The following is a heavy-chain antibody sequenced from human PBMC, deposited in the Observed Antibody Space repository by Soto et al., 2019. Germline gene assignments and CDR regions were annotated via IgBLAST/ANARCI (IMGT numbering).Heavy chain of an antibody. J-gene: IGHJ4*02. V-gene: IGHV4-34*01. CDR1: GGSFSGYY. D-gene: IGHD6-13*01. CDR3: ARAAIAAAALDY. Sequence: SETLSLTCAVYGGSFSGYYWSWIRQPPGKGLEWIGEINHSGSTNYNPSLKSRVTISVDTSKNQFSLKLSSVTAADTAVYYCARAAIAAAALDYWGKGTLVTVAS. CDR2: INHSGST.